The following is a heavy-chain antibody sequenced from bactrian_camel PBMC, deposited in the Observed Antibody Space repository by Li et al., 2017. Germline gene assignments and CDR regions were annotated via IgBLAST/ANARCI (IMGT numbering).Heavy chain of an antibody. J-gene: IGHJ4*01. V-gene: IGHV3-3*01. Sequence: HVQLVESGGDSVQTGSSLRLSCVGSGYCMGWFRRAPGKEREGVAQMYSGESSTYYADSVKGRFTISHDNTKNTLYLQMNSLEPEDTAMYYCAADGRKYCGGSWSWGQYNYWGQGTQVTVS. CDR2: MYSGESST. D-gene: IGHD6*01. CDR1: GYC. CDR3: AADGRKYCGGSWSWGQYNY.